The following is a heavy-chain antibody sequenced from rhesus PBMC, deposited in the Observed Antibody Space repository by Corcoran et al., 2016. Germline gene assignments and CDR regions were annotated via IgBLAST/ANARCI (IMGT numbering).Heavy chain of an antibody. CDR2: ISGNSAIT. V-gene: IGHV4S9*01. CDR3: AREVVTTEGRFDV. Sequence: QVQLQESGQGLLKPSETVSHTCASSGGHFRDFNYRNWLLHPPGKELDWIGNISGNSAITYYNPSLKSRITISKDTSRNHFFLKLSSVTAADTAVYYCAREVVTTEGRFDVWGPGVLVTVSS. CDR1: GGHFRDFNY. D-gene: IGHD4-23*01. J-gene: IGHJ5-1*01.